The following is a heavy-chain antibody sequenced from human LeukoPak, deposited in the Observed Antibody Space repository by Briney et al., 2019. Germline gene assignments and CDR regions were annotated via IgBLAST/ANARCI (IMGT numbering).Heavy chain of an antibody. D-gene: IGHD6-19*01. CDR2: IYHSGSA. Sequence: SETLSLTCAVSGYSISSAYYWGWIRQPPGKGLEWIGSIYHSGSAYYNPSLKSRVTISVDTSKNQFSVTLGSVTAADTAVYYCASYNSGWYYFDYWGQGTLVTVSS. CDR1: GYSISSAYY. V-gene: IGHV4-38-2*01. J-gene: IGHJ4*02. CDR3: ASYNSGWYYFDY.